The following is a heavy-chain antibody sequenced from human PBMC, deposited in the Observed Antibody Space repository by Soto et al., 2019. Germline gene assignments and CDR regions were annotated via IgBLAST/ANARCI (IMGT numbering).Heavy chain of an antibody. D-gene: IGHD6-19*01. J-gene: IGHJ5*02. V-gene: IGHV1-69*13. CDR1: GGTFNSYA. Sequence: GASVKVSCKASGGTFNSYAISWVRQAPGQGLEWMGGIIPIFGTANYAQKFQGRVTITADESTSTAYMELSSLRSEDTAVYYCARDAIAVAGTGKWFDTWGQGTLVTVSS. CDR2: IIPIFGTA. CDR3: ARDAIAVAGTGKWFDT.